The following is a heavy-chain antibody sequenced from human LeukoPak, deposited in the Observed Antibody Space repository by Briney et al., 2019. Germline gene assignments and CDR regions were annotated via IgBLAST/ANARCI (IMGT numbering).Heavy chain of an antibody. CDR2: IYYSGST. D-gene: IGHD4-17*01. Sequence: SETLSLTCTVSGGSISSSSYYWGWIRQPPGKGLEWIGSIYYSGSTYYNPSLKSLVTIYVDTSKNQFSLKLSSVTAADTAVYYCASQVMTTVTQFDYWGQGTLVTVSS. CDR1: GGSISSSSYY. V-gene: IGHV4-39*01. CDR3: ASQVMTTVTQFDY. J-gene: IGHJ4*02.